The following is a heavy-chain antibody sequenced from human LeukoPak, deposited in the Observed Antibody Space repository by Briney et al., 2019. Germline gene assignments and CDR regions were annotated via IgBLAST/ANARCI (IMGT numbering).Heavy chain of an antibody. Sequence: PSETLSLTCTVSGGSISSYYWSWIRQPPGKGLEWIGYIYYSGSTNYNPSLKSRVTISVDRSKNQFSLKLSSVTAADTAVYYCARFGSSGWGNDYAPGKNWFDPWGQGTLVTVSS. CDR1: GGSISSYY. V-gene: IGHV4-59*01. CDR3: ARFGSSGWGNDYAPGKNWFDP. D-gene: IGHD6-25*01. CDR2: IYYSGST. J-gene: IGHJ5*02.